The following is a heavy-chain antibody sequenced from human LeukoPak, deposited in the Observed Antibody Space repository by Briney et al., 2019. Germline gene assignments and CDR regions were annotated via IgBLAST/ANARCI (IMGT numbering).Heavy chain of an antibody. Sequence: SETLSLTCTVSGGSISSYYWSWIRQPPGKGLEWIGYIYYSGSTNYNPSLKSRVTISVDTSKNQFSLKLSSVTAADTAVYYCARGGYTSSCLTPHYYYSGMDVWGKGPRSPSPQ. CDR1: GGSISSYY. D-gene: IGHD6-13*01. J-gene: IGHJ6*01. CDR3: ARGGYTSSCLTPHYYYSGMDV. V-gene: IGHV4-59*01. CDR2: IYYSGST.